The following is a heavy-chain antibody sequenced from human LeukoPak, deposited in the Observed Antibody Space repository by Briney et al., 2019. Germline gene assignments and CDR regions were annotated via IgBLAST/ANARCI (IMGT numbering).Heavy chain of an antibody. Sequence: PSETLSLTCTVSAGSISGYYWSWIRQPPGKGLEWIGYICSSGSTNYNPSLKSRVTISVDTSKNQFSLRVSSVTAADTAVYYCARDDHSNYRFDYWGQGTLVTVSS. V-gene: IGHV4-59*01. CDR1: AGSISGYY. J-gene: IGHJ4*02. CDR2: ICSSGST. CDR3: ARDDHSNYRFDY. D-gene: IGHD4-11*01.